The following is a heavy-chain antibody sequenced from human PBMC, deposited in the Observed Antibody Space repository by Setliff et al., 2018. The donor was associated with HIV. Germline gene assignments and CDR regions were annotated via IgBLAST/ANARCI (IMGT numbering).Heavy chain of an antibody. Sequence: NPGGSLRLSCAASGFTFGSYSMNWVRQAPGKGLEWISSISSSSTFIHYANSVSGRFTISRDSAKNSLYLQMNSLRAEDTAVYYCVRDYGSGTNFFYSMDVWGKGTTVTVSS. J-gene: IGHJ6*03. V-gene: IGHV3-21*01. CDR1: GFTFGSYS. CDR2: ISSSSTFI. CDR3: VRDYGSGTNFFYSMDV. D-gene: IGHD3-10*01.